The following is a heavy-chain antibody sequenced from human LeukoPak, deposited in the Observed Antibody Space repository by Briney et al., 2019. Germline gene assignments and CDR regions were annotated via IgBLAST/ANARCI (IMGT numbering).Heavy chain of an antibody. CDR2: IIGSSGDT. J-gene: IGHJ4*02. V-gene: IGHV3-23*01. CDR3: AKGAYDYIEMGYFDD. D-gene: IGHD5-12*01. CDR1: GFTFGSYA. Sequence: GGSLRLSCAASGFTFGSYAMYWVRQAPGKGLEWVSLIIGSSGDTLYADSVKGRFTISRDISKNRLYLQMNSLRAEDTALYYCAKGAYDYIEMGYFDDWGQGTLVTVSS.